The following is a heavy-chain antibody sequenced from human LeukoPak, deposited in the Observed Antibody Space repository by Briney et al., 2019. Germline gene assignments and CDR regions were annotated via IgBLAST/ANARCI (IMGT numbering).Heavy chain of an antibody. V-gene: IGHV4-34*01. CDR2: INHSGST. CDR1: GGSFSGYY. Sequence: PSETLSLTCAVYGGSFSGYYWSWIRQPPGKGLEGSGEINHSGSTNYNPSLKSRVTISVDTSKNQFSLKLSSVTAADTAVYYCARVPRYCSSTSCYTGVDYWGQGTLVTVSS. D-gene: IGHD2-2*02. J-gene: IGHJ4*02. CDR3: ARVPRYCSSTSCYTGVDY.